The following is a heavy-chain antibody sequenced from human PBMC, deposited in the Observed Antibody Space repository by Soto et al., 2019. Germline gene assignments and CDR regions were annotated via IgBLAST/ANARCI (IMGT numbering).Heavy chain of an antibody. CDR1: GFTFSDHY. CDR2: TRNKANSYTT. CDR3: ARDGGFY. J-gene: IGHJ4*02. Sequence: EVQLVESGGGLVQPGGSLRLSCAASGFTFSDHYMDWVRQAPGKGLEWVGRTRNKANSYTTEYAASVKGRFTISRDDSKKSLYLQMNSLKTEDTAVYYCARDGGFYWGQGTLVTVSS. V-gene: IGHV3-72*01.